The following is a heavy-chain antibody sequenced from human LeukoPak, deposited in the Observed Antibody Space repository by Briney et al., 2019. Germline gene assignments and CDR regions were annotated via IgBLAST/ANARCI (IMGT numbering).Heavy chain of an antibody. D-gene: IGHD6-19*01. Sequence: QPGGSLRLSCVDSGFTFVHYWMHWVRQILGRGLGWMSDIISDGSRTRYANSVRGGFTISRDNAKNTLYLQRTSLRAGDTGIFYRLRGERTPVVGYWGQGTLVTVSS. J-gene: IGHJ4*02. CDR3: LRGERTPVVGY. V-gene: IGHV3-74*01. CDR1: GFTFVHYW. CDR2: IISDGSRT.